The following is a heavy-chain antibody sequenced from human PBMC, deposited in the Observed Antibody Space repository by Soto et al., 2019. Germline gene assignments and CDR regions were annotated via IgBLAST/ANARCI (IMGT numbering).Heavy chain of an antibody. Sequence: EVQLLESGGGLIQPGGSLRLSCEASGFTFNSYAMSWVRQAPGKGLEWVSSITASGRNSYYADSVKGRFTISRDQSKNTLFLQMSSLRVEDTALYYCAKLTAYYDFWSGSDFDYWGQGALVTVSS. D-gene: IGHD3-3*01. CDR2: ITASGRNS. CDR3: AKLTAYYDFWSGSDFDY. CDR1: GFTFNSYA. V-gene: IGHV3-23*01. J-gene: IGHJ4*02.